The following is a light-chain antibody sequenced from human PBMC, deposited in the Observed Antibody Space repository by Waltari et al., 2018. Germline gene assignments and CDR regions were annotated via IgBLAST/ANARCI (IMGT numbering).Light chain of an antibody. CDR3: HQSGDLPRS. CDR1: QDIGSS. V-gene: IGKV6-21*01. J-gene: IGKJ2*03. Sequence: DIELTQSPDFQSVTPKEKVTITCRASQDIGSSLHWYQQKPDQSPKLLIYYASQSFSGVPSRFTGSGSGTDFTLTIKGLEAEDAATYYCHQSGDLPRSFGQGTKLEIK. CDR2: YAS.